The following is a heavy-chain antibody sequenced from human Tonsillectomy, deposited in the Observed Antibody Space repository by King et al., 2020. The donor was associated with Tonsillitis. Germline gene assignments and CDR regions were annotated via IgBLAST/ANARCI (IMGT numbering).Heavy chain of an antibody. J-gene: IGHJ4*02. CDR2: RNPNSGTT. V-gene: IGHV1-8*01. Sequence: QLVQSGAEVKKPGASVKVSCKAAGYTSTSYDINWWRQATGQWLECIGGRNPNSGTTVYAQKFQGRVTMTRNTSISTAYMELSSVRSEDTAVYYCARGGDVVVPAATDDYWGQGTLVTVSS. CDR3: ARGGDVVVPAATDDY. CDR1: GYTSTSYD. D-gene: IGHD2-2*01.